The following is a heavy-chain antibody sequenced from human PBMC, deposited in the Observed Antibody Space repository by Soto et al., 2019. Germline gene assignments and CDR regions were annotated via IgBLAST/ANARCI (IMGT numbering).Heavy chain of an antibody. CDR1: GYDFTNYG. D-gene: IGHD1-1*01. CDR3: ARGRYGDY. Sequence: QVHLVKSGAEVKKPGASVKVSCKGSGYDFTNYGITWVRQAPGQGLEWMAWISAHNGNTDYAQKLQGRVTVTRDTSTSTAYMELRSLRSDDTAVYYCARGRYGDYWGQGALVTVSS. J-gene: IGHJ4*02. V-gene: IGHV1-18*01. CDR2: ISAHNGNT.